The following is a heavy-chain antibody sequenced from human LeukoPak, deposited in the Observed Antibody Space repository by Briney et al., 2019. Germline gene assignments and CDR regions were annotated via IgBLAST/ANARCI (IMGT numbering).Heavy chain of an antibody. V-gene: IGHV3-33*01. CDR1: GFTFSSYG. Sequence: GGSLRLSCAASGFTFSSYGMHWVRQAPDKGLEWVAVIWNDGSNKYYADSVKGRFTISRDNSKNTLYLQMNSLRAEDTAVYYCARIHSLYYYDSSGYGAFDIWGQGTMVTVSS. D-gene: IGHD3-22*01. CDR3: ARIHSLYYYDSSGYGAFDI. CDR2: IWNDGSNK. J-gene: IGHJ3*02.